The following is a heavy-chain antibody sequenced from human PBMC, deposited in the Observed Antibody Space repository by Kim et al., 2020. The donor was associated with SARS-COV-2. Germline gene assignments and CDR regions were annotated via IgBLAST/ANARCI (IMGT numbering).Heavy chain of an antibody. CDR3: ASPLGY. D-gene: IGHD3-10*01. J-gene: IGHJ4*02. Sequence: TSGSTNDNPSLKSRVTMSVDTSKNQFSLKLSSVTAADTAVYYCASPLGYWGQGTLVTVSS. CDR2: TSGST. V-gene: IGHV4-4*07.